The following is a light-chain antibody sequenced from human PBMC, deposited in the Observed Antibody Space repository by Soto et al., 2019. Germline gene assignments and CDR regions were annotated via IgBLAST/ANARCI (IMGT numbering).Light chain of an antibody. CDR2: EVS. J-gene: IGLJ2*01. V-gene: IGLV2-8*01. Sequence: QSALTQPPSASGSPGQSVTISCTGTSSDVGGYNYVSWYQQHPGKAPKLMIYEVSKRPSGVPDRLSGSKSGNTASLTVSGLQAEDEADFYCSSYAGRNIVVFGGGTKLTVL. CDR3: SSYAGRNIVV. CDR1: SSDVGGYNY.